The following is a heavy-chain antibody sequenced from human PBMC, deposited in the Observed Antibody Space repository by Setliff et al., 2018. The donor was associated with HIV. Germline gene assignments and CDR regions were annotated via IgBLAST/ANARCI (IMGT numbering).Heavy chain of an antibody. V-gene: IGHV1-69*05. CDR2: ITPIFGTA. D-gene: IGHD3-16*01. CDR3: ARGAGGLDYGMDV. J-gene: IGHJ6*02. CDR1: GGTFSTYA. Sequence: ASVKVSCKTSGGTFSTYAISWVRQAPGQGLEWMGGITPIFGTANYAQKFQGRVTITTDESTSTAYMELSSLRSEDTAVFYCARGAGGLDYGMDVWGQGTMVTVSS.